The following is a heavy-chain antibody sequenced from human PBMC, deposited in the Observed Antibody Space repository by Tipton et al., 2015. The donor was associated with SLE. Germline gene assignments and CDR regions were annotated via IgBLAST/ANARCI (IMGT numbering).Heavy chain of an antibody. CDR3: AKTMVQGSRYFDY. CDR2: ISGSGGST. J-gene: IGHJ4*02. D-gene: IGHD3-10*01. V-gene: IGHV3-23*01. Sequence: GSLRLSCADSGFTFSSYAMSWVRQAPGKGLEWVSAISGSGGSTYYADSVKGRFTISRDNSKNTLYLQMNSLRAEDTAVYYCAKTMVQGSRYFDYWGQGTLVTVSS. CDR1: GFTFSSYA.